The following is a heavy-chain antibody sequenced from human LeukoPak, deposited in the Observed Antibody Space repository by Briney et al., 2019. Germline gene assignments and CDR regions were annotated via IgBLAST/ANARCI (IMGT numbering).Heavy chain of an antibody. CDR2: INHSGST. Sequence: SETLSLTCAVYGGSFSGYYWSWIRQPPGKGLEWIGEINHSGSTNYNPSLKSRVTISVDTSKNQFSVKLSSVTAADTAVYYCARGLQLLGYCSSTSCYAGNYWGQGTLVTVSS. CDR1: GGSFSGYY. CDR3: ARGLQLLGYCSSTSCYAGNY. J-gene: IGHJ4*02. D-gene: IGHD2-2*01. V-gene: IGHV4-34*01.